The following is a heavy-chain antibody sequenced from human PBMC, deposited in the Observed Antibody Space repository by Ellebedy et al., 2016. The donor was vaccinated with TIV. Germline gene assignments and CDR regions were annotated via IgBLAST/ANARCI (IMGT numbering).Heavy chain of an antibody. J-gene: IGHJ4*02. D-gene: IGHD1-1*01. CDR3: ARGGGGQTRSDY. CDR2: ISTSAPST. Sequence: GGSLRLXXAASGFTFSSYAMSWVRQAPGKGLEWVSAISTSAPSTYYADSVRGRFTISRDDSKSTLFLQMNSLRAEDTAVYYCARGGGGQTRSDYWGQGTLVTVSS. CDR1: GFTFSSYA. V-gene: IGHV3-23*01.